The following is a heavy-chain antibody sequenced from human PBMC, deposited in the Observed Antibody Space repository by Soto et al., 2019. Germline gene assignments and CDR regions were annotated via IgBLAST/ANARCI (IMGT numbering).Heavy chain of an antibody. D-gene: IGHD5-12*01. J-gene: IGHJ6*03. CDR3: ARRREWGYSGYDPPSTTNYYYMDV. CDR1: GGSFSGYY. Sequence: SETLSLTCAVYGGSFSGYYWSWIRQPPGKGLEWIGEINHSGSTNYNPSLKSRVTISVDTSKNQFSLKLSSVTAADTAVYYCARRREWGYSGYDPPSTTNYYYMDVWGKGTTVTVSS. CDR2: INHSGST. V-gene: IGHV4-34*01.